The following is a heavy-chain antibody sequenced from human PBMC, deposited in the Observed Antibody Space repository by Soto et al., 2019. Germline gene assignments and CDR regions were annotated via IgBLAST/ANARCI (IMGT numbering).Heavy chain of an antibody. CDR3: ARDSGSYSDFDY. D-gene: IGHD1-26*01. Sequence: ASVKVSCKASGGTFSSYAISWVRQAPGQGLEWMGGIIPIFGTANYAQKFQGRVTITADESTSTAYMELSSLRSEDTAVYYCARDSGSYSDFDYWGQGTLVTVSS. J-gene: IGHJ4*02. CDR2: IIPIFGTA. V-gene: IGHV1-69*13. CDR1: GGTFSSYA.